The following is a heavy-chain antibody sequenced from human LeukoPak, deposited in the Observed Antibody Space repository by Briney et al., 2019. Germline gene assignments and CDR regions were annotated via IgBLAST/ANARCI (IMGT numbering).Heavy chain of an antibody. CDR3: VRGRRSYGFDH. Sequence: GGSLRLSYAASGFSFNNYDVHWVGQAPGKGLEWVSGLCSGGDTYYPDSVRGRFTISKETAKNTLYLQMAGLRDDDTAVYYCVRGRRSYGFDHWGQGTLVTVSS. CDR1: GFSFNNYD. D-gene: IGHD3-16*01. J-gene: IGHJ4*02. CDR2: LCSGGDT. V-gene: IGHV3-13*01.